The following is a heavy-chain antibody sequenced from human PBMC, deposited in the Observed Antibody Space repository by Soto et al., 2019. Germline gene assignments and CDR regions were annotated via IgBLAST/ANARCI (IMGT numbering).Heavy chain of an antibody. CDR2: ISGTKSFT. D-gene: IGHD5-18*01. CDR1: GVTFSDYY. J-gene: IGHJ4*02. V-gene: IGHV3-11*06. CDR3: ARDPGSSYGPPDY. Sequence: XGSLRLSCAASGVTFSDYYMSWIRQAPGKGLEIVSDISGTKSFTDYADSVKGRFTISRDNAKNSLYLQMNSLRDEDTAVYYCARDPGSSYGPPDYWGQGTLVTVSS.